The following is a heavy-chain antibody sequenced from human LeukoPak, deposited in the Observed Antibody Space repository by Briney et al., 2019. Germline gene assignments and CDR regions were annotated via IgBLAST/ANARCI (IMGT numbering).Heavy chain of an antibody. CDR2: MSYSGST. J-gene: IGHJ4*01. CDR1: GGSISDYY. V-gene: IGHV4-59*01. CDR3: ARVPARRVVTTPTYFDY. D-gene: IGHD2-21*02. Sequence: LSETLSLTCTVSGGSISDYYWNWIRQPPGKGLEWIGYMSYSGSTNYNPSLNSRVSISVDTSKNQFSLRLSSVTAADTAVYYCARVPARRVVTTPTYFDYWGQGTLVTVSS.